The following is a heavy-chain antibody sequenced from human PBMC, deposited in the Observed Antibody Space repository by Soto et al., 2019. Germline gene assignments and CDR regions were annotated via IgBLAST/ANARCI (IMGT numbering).Heavy chain of an antibody. V-gene: IGHV1-18*04. Sequence: ASVKVSCKASGYTFTSYGISWVRQAPGPGLEWMGWISAYNGNTNYAQKLQGRVTMTTDTSTSTAYMELRSLRSDDTAVYYCAKDVRFLEWLSGFDYWGQGTLVTVSS. CDR3: AKDVRFLEWLSGFDY. CDR1: GYTFTSYG. CDR2: ISAYNGNT. D-gene: IGHD3-3*01. J-gene: IGHJ4*02.